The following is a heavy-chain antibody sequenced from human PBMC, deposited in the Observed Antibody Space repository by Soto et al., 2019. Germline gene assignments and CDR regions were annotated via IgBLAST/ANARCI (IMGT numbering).Heavy chain of an antibody. CDR2: IYSGGST. Sequence: PGGSLRLSCAASGFTFISYWMSWVRQAPGKGLEWVSVIYSGGSTYYADSVKGRVTISRDNSKNTLYLQMNSLRDEDTAVYYCARDGYCISTTCYFLTDVWGQGTTVTVSS. D-gene: IGHD2-2*03. J-gene: IGHJ6*02. CDR1: GFTFISYW. V-gene: IGHV3-66*01. CDR3: ARDGYCISTTCYFLTDV.